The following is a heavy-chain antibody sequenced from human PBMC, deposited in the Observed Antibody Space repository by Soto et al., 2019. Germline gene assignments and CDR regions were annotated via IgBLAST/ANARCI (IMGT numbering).Heavy chain of an antibody. J-gene: IGHJ6*02. CDR2: IIPIFGTA. Sequence: QVQLVQSGAEVKKPGSSVKVSCKAPGGTFSSYAISWVRQAPGQGLEWMGGIIPIFGTAKYAQKFQGRVTITADESTSTGYMELSSMRSDDTAVYYCARSQGGSSSLDIYYYYYYGMDVWGQGTTVTVS. D-gene: IGHD2-15*01. CDR3: ARSQGGSSSLDIYYYYYYGMDV. V-gene: IGHV1-69*01. CDR1: GGTFSSYA.